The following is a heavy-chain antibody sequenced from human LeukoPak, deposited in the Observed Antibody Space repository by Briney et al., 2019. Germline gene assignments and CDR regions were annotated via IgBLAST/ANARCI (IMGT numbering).Heavy chain of an antibody. CDR1: GFTFSSYG. Sequence: PGGSLRLSCAASGFTFSSYGMHWVRQAPGKGLGWVGVISYDGSNKYYADSVKGRFTISRDNSKNTLYLQMNSLRAEDTAVYYCAKEPYCSSTSCIGEYFQRWGQGTLVTVSS. D-gene: IGHD2-2*01. CDR3: AKEPYCSSTSCIGEYFQR. CDR2: ISYDGSNK. V-gene: IGHV3-30*18. J-gene: IGHJ1*01.